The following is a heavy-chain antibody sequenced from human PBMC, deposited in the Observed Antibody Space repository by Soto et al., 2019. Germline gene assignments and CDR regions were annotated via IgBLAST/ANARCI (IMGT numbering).Heavy chain of an antibody. CDR3: ARVWGGAFDI. V-gene: IGHV4-59*01. J-gene: IGHJ3*02. Sequence: QVQLQESGPGLIKPSETLTLICTVSGGSISSYYWSWIRQPPGKGLEWIGYIYYSGSTNYNPSLKSRVTISVDTSKNQFSLKLSSVPAADTAVYYCARVWGGAFDIWGQGTMVTVSS. CDR2: IYYSGST. D-gene: IGHD3-10*01. CDR1: GGSISSYY.